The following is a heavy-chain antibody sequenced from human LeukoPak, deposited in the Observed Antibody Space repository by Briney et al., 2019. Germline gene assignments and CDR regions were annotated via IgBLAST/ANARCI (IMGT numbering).Heavy chain of an antibody. D-gene: IGHD2-21*02. CDR1: GYTFTGYY. V-gene: IGHV1-2*02. J-gene: IGHJ4*02. CDR2: IDSNSGGT. Sequence: ASVKVSCKASGYTFTGYYMHGLRQAPGQGLECMGWIDSNSGGTNYAQKFQGRVTMTRDTSISTAYMELSRLLSGDTAVYYCARGKTMVYCGGDCYRFDNWGQGNLVTVSS. CDR3: ARGKTMVYCGGDCYRFDN.